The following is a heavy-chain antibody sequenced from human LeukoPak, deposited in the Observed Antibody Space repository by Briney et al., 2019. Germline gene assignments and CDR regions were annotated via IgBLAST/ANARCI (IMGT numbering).Heavy chain of an antibody. Sequence: GGSLRLSCVASGFTFRSYAMSWVRQAPGKGLEWVSAISGSGTNTYYADAVKGRFTISRGNSKNTLYLQMNNLRAEDTAVYYCATPRGTVATGAVYWGQGTLVTVSS. CDR2: ISGSGTNT. D-gene: IGHD4-23*01. CDR3: ATPRGTVATGAVY. V-gene: IGHV3-23*01. CDR1: GFTFRSYA. J-gene: IGHJ4*02.